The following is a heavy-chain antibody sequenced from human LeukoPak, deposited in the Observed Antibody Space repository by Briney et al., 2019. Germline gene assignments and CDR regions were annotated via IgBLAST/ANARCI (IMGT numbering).Heavy chain of an antibody. J-gene: IGHJ4*02. CDR2: IYSSGST. CDR1: GGSISNYY. V-gene: IGHV4-4*07. D-gene: IGHD2-2*01. Sequence: KASETLSLTCTVSGGSISNYYWSWIRQPAGKGLEWIARIYSSGSTNYNPSLKSRVTVSVDTSRNQASLKLTSVTAADTAVYYCARGGISTSLDYWGQGSLVTVSS. CDR3: ARGGISTSLDY.